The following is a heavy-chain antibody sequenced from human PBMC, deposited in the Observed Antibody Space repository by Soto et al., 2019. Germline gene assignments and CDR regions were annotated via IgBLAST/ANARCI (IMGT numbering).Heavy chain of an antibody. CDR1: GDTFTNFG. Sequence: HLVQSGPEVKKPGASITVSCKTSGDTFTNFGLSWVRQAPGQGLEWMGWIATYNSNRNYAQKCQDRLTITADRSTGTSHMELSDLRLDDSAFYFCAREPLSIHADGRAPWGQGTLVTVSS. V-gene: IGHV1-18*01. CDR2: IATYNSNR. CDR3: AREPLSIHADGRAP. J-gene: IGHJ5*02.